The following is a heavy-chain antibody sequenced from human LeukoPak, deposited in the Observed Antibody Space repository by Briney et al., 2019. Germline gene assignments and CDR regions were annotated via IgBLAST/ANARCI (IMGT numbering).Heavy chain of an antibody. CDR1: GGSFSGYY. CDR3: ARGLGSSPRMDV. J-gene: IGHJ6*04. V-gene: IGHV4-34*01. Sequence: SETLSLTCAVYGGSFSGYYWSWIRQPPGKGLEWIGEINHSGSTNYNPSLKSRVTISVDTSKNQFSLKLSSVTAADTAVYYCARGLGSSPRMDVWGKGTTVTVSS. CDR2: INHSGST. D-gene: IGHD6-13*01.